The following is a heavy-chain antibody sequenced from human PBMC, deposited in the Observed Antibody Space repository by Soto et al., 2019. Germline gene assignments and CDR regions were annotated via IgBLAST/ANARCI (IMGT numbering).Heavy chain of an antibody. Sequence: QVQVVQSAAEVKKPGASVKVSCKASGYSFTSYSMHWVRQAPGQRLEWLGWINAGSGYTKYSQKFQGRITRPRDTSATTAYMALSSLRSEDTAVYYWASGLPGYFDNWGQGTLVTVSS. D-gene: IGHD4-17*01. V-gene: IGHV1-3*01. CDR2: INAGSGYT. CDR1: GYSFTSYS. J-gene: IGHJ4*02. CDR3: ASGLPGYFDN.